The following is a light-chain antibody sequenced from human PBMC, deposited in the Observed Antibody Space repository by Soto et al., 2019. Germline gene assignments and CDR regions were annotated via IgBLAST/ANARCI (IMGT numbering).Light chain of an antibody. V-gene: IGLV2-11*01. J-gene: IGLJ1*01. Sequence: QSALTQPRSVSGSPGQSVTISCTGTSSDVGGYNYVSWYQQYPGKAPKPMIYEVSKRPSRVPDRFSGSKFGNTASLTISGVQAEDEADYYCCSYAGSPYVFVTGTKLTVL. CDR1: SSDVGGYNY. CDR3: CSYAGSPYV. CDR2: EVS.